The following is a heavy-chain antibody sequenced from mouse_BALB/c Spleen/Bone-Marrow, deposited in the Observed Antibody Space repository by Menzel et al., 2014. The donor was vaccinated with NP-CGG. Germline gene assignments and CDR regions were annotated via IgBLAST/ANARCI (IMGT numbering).Heavy chain of an antibody. D-gene: IGHD2-2*01. CDR2: IYPGNVNT. V-gene: IGHV1S56*01. Sequence: QVQLKQSGPELVKPGASVRISCKASGYTFTRYYIQWMKQRPGQRLEWIGWIYPGNVNTKYNEKFKGKATLTADKSSSTAYMQLSSLTSEDSAVYFCAMWLRRDYYAVDYWGQGTSVTVSS. CDR1: GYTFTRYY. CDR3: AMWLRRDYYAVDY. J-gene: IGHJ4*01.